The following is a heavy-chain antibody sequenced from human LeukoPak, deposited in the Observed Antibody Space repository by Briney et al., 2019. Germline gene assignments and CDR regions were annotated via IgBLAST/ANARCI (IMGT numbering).Heavy chain of an antibody. J-gene: IGHJ4*02. CDR3: ARGVVRYFDY. CDR2: ISGGGGST. V-gene: IGHV3-21*01. D-gene: IGHD3-9*01. CDR1: GFTFTSYS. Sequence: GGSLRLSCAASGFTFTSYSMNWVRQAPGKGLEWVSTISGGGGSTYYADSVKGRFTISRDNAKNSLYLQMNSLRAEDTAVYYCARGVVRYFDYWGQGALVTVSS.